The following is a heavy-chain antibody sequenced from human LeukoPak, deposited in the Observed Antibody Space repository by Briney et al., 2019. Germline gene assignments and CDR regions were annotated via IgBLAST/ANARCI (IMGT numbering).Heavy chain of an antibody. V-gene: IGHV3-74*01. CDR1: GFTFSDHW. J-gene: IGHJ4*02. CDR2: IRNDGGET. Sequence: GGSLRLSCVGSGFTFSDHWMHWVRQAPGKGLVWVSRIRNDGGETNYADSVKGRFTISRDNAKNTLFLQMNSLRAEDTAVYYCAKGRDIVVVVAAYNYWGQGTLVTVSS. CDR3: AKGRDIVVVVAAYNY. D-gene: IGHD2-15*01.